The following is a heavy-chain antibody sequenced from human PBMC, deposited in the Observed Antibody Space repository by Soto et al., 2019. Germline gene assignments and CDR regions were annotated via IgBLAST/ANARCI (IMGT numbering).Heavy chain of an antibody. CDR3: ARVDIAVVQDGMDV. CDR2: IWYDGSNK. V-gene: IGHV3-33*01. CDR1: GFTFSSYG. J-gene: IGHJ6*02. Sequence: QVQLVESGGGVVQPGRSLRLSCAASGFTFSSYGMHWVRQAPGKGLEWVAVIWYDGSNKYYADSVKGRFTISRDNSKNTLYLQMNSLRAEDTAVYYCARVDIAVVQDGMDVWGQGTTVTVSS. D-gene: IGHD2-2*01.